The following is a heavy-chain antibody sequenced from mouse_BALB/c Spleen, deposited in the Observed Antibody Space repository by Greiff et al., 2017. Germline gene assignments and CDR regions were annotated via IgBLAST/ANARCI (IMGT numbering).Heavy chain of an antibody. CDR3: ARGYGPYYAMDY. D-gene: IGHD1-2*01. Sequence: EVKVEESGGGLVQPGGSRKLSCAASGFTFSSFGMHWVRQAPEKGLEWVAYISSGSSTIYYADTVKGRFTISRDNPKNTLFLQMTSLRSEDTAMYYCARGYGPYYAMDYWGQGTSVTVSS. V-gene: IGHV5-17*02. CDR2: ISSGSSTI. CDR1: GFTFSSFG. J-gene: IGHJ4*01.